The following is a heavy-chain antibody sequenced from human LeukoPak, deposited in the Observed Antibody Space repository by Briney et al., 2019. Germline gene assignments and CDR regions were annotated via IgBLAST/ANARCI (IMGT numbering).Heavy chain of an antibody. Sequence: QPGGSLGLSCAASGFTFSSFPMHWIRQAPGKGLEWVAVISHDGNRKYYADSVKGRFTISRDNSNNTLYLQMNSLRAEDTAVYSCASCRGSDSSGYYYYAMDAWGQGTTLTVSS. D-gene: IGHD3-22*01. CDR2: ISHDGNRK. CDR3: ASCRGSDSSGYYYYAMDA. CDR1: GFTFSSFP. V-gene: IGHV3-30-3*01. J-gene: IGHJ6*02.